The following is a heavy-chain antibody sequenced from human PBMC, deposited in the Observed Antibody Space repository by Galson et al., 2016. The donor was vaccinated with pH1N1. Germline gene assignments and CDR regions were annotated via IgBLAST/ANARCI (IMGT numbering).Heavy chain of an antibody. Sequence: SVKVSCKASGGTFTIYTINWVRQAPGQGLEWMGGISRMFGAPNYAHHFQDRVTITTDNSTSTAYMELMSLRSDDTAVYYCARGRSYYDYWGQGTLVTVAS. CDR3: ARGRSYYDY. V-gene: IGHV1-69*05. J-gene: IGHJ4*02. CDR1: GGTFTIYT. D-gene: IGHD1-26*01. CDR2: ISRMFGAP.